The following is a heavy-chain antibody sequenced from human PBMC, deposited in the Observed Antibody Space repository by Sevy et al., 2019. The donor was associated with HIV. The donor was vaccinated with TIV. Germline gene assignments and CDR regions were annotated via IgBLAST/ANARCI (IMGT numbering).Heavy chain of an antibody. Sequence: GGSLRLSCVASGFTFNNYAMSWVRQAPGKGLEGKGLEWVSTISGGGGGTYYADSVRGRFTISRDNSKNTLYLQVNSLRFEDTAVDYCAKHYIHDIADWWYFYLWCRGTLVTVSS. V-gene: IGHV3-23*01. J-gene: IGHJ2*01. CDR3: AKHYIHDIADWWYFYL. D-gene: IGHD6-13*01. CDR1: GFTFNNYA. CDR2: ISGGGGGT.